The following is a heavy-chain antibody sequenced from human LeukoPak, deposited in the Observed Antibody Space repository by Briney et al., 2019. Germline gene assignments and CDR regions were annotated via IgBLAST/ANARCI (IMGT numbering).Heavy chain of an antibody. V-gene: IGHV1-8*01. Sequence: PGASVKVSCKASGYTFTSYDINWVRQATGQGLEWMGWMNPNSGNTGYAQKFQGRVTMTRNTSISTAYMELSSLRSEDTAVYYCAREVGYCSGGSCYFYYYYYGMGVWGQGTTVTVSS. CDR3: AREVGYCSGGSCYFYYYYYGMGV. D-gene: IGHD2-15*01. CDR1: GYTFTSYD. J-gene: IGHJ6*02. CDR2: MNPNSGNT.